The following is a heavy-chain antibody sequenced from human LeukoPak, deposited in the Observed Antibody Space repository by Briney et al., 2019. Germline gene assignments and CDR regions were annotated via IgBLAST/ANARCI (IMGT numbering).Heavy chain of an antibody. D-gene: IGHD3-22*01. J-gene: IGHJ5*02. CDR3: ARVPRYDSSGYYYRWFDP. CDR1: GFTFSSYR. CDR2: ISSSSSYI. Sequence: PGGSLRLSCAASGFTFSSYRMTWVRQAPGKGLEWVSSISSSSSYIYYADSVKGRFTISRDNAKNSLYLQMNSLRAEDTAVYYCARVPRYDSSGYYYRWFDPWGQGTLVTVSS. V-gene: IGHV3-21*01.